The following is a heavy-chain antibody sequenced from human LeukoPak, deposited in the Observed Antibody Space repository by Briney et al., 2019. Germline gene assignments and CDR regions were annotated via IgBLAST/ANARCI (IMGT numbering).Heavy chain of an antibody. D-gene: IGHD2-15*01. Sequence: PGGSLRLPCAASGFTVSSDYMSWVRQAPGKGLEWVSVIYTDGRTFFADFVKGRFTISRDTSKNMLYLQMNSLRVEDTAVYYCARGTPTVSAGHYWGQGTLVTVSS. V-gene: IGHV3-53*01. J-gene: IGHJ4*02. CDR3: ARGTPTVSAGHY. CDR2: IYTDGRT. CDR1: GFTVSSDY.